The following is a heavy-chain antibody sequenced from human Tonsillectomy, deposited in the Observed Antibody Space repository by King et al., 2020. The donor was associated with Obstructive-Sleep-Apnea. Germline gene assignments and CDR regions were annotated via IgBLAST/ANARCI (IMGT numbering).Heavy chain of an antibody. CDR1: GFTFDDYA. CDR3: AKDSSVWSHTTFDY. Sequence: VQLVESGGVVVQPGGSLRLCCVASGFTFDDYAMHWVRQAPGKGLEWGSLISWDGGSTYFAYSVKGRFTISRDNSKNSLYLQMNSLRAEDTALYYCAKDSSVWSHTTFDYWGQGTLVTVSS. J-gene: IGHJ4*02. V-gene: IGHV3-43D*03. D-gene: IGHD6-19*01. CDR2: ISWDGGST.